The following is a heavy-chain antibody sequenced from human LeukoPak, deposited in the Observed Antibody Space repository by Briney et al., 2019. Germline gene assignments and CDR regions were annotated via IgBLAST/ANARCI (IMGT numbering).Heavy chain of an antibody. V-gene: IGHV3-23*01. CDR2: ISGSGDNT. D-gene: IGHD6-13*01. CDR3: AKVSWANYFDY. CDR1: GFTFSSYA. Sequence: PGGSLRLSCAVSGFTFSSYAMSWVRQAPGKGLEWVSTISGSGDNTYYADYVRGRFTISRDNSKNTLYLQMNSLRAEDTAIYYCAKVSWANYFDYWGQGTLVTVSS. J-gene: IGHJ4*02.